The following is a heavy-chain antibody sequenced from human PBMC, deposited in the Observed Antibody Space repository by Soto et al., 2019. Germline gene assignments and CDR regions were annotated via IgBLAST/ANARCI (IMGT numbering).Heavy chain of an antibody. CDR1: GYSFSFYW. J-gene: IGHJ3*02. V-gene: IGHV5-51*01. CDR2: MYPDDSDI. D-gene: IGHD3-22*01. CDR3: STAYVYDFENSNYYRDAFDI. Sequence: GESLKISCKASGYSFSFYWIGWVRQMPGKGLEWMAIMYPDDSDIRYSPSFKAHVTIPADNSTSTAFLQWSSLKASDTAMYYCSTAYVYDFENSNYYRDAFDIWGQGTLVTVSS.